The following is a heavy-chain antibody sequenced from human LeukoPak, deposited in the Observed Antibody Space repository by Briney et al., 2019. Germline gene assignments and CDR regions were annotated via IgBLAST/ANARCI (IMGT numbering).Heavy chain of an antibody. CDR1: GFTFSSYA. Sequence: PGGSLRLSCAASGFTFSSYAMSWIRQAPGKGLEWVSYISSSGTTIYYADSVEGRFTISRDNAKNSLYLQMNSLRAEDTAVYYCARAHCSGTDCYAEAYYFDYWGQGTLVTVSS. J-gene: IGHJ4*02. V-gene: IGHV3-11*01. CDR3: ARAHCSGTDCYAEAYYFDY. CDR2: ISSSGTTI. D-gene: IGHD2-2*01.